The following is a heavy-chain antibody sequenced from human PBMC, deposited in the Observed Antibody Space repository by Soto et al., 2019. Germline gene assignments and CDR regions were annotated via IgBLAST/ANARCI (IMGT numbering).Heavy chain of an antibody. J-gene: IGHJ4*02. Sequence: SETLSLTCAVYGGSLSGYYWSWIRQPPGKGLEWIGYIYYSGSTNYNPSLKSRVTISVDTSKNQFSLKLSSVTAADTAVYYCASLPTGSIYYWGQGSLVTVSS. CDR2: IYYSGST. D-gene: IGHD1-1*01. CDR1: GGSLSGYY. V-gene: IGHV4-59*08. CDR3: ASLPTGSIYY.